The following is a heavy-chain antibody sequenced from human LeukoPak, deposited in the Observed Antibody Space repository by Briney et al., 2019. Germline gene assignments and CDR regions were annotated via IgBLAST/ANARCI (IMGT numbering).Heavy chain of an antibody. D-gene: IGHD6-19*01. J-gene: IGHJ4*02. Sequence: GASVKVSCKASGYIFTGYYMHWVRQAPGQGLEWMGWINPNSGGTNYAQKFQGRVTMTRDTSISTAYMELSRLRSDDTAVYYCASSGSSGWYYFDYWGQGTLVTVSS. CDR1: GYIFTGYY. V-gene: IGHV1-2*02. CDR3: ASSGSSGWYYFDY. CDR2: INPNSGGT.